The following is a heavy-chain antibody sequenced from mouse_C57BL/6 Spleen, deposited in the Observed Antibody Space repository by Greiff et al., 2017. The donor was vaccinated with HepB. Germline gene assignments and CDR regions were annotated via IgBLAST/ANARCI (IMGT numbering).Heavy chain of an antibody. Sequence: EVQRVESGGGLVKPGGSLKLSCAASGFTFSSYAMSWVRQTPENRLEWVATISDGGSYTYYPDNVKGRFTISRDNAKNNLYLQMSHLKSEDTAMYYCARKGRGGYAMDYWGQGTSVTVSS. V-gene: IGHV5-4*01. CDR3: ARKGRGGYAMDY. CDR2: ISDGGSYT. J-gene: IGHJ4*01. CDR1: GFTFSSYA.